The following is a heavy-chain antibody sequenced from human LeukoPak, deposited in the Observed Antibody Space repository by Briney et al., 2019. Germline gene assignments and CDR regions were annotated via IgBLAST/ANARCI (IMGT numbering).Heavy chain of an antibody. CDR1: GYTFTSYG. D-gene: IGHD3-3*01. CDR2: ISAYNGNT. V-gene: IGHV1-18*01. CDR3: ARDRAYGFWSGPSFDY. Sequence: ASVKVSCKASGYTFTSYGISWVRQAPGQGLEWMGWISAYNGNTNYAQKLQGRVTMTTDTSTSTAYMELRSLRSDDTAVYYCARDRAYGFWSGPSFDYWGQGTLVTVSS. J-gene: IGHJ4*02.